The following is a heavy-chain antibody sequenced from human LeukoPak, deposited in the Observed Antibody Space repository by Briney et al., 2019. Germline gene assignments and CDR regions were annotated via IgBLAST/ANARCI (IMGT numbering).Heavy chain of an antibody. D-gene: IGHD6-19*01. J-gene: IGHJ4*02. Sequence: GGSLRLSCAASGFTFSSYAMHWVRQAPGKGLEWVAVISYDGSNKYYADSVKGRFTISRDNSKNTLYLQMNSLRAEDTAVYYCARGPSGYSSGWYFVHYWGQGILVTVSS. V-gene: IGHV3-30-3*01. CDR2: ISYDGSNK. CDR3: ARGPSGYSSGWYFVHY. CDR1: GFTFSSYA.